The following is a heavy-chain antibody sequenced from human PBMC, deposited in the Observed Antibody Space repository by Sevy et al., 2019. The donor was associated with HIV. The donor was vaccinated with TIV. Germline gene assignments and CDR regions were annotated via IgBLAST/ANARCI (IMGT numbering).Heavy chain of an antibody. CDR2: ISGSGGST. D-gene: IGHD3-9*01. Sequence: GESLKISCAASGFTFSSYAMSWVRQAPGKGLEWVSAISGSGGSTYYADSVKGRFTISRDNSKNTLYLQMNSLRAEDTAVYYCAKVRVLRYFEEFGYWGQGTLVTVSS. J-gene: IGHJ4*02. CDR1: GFTFSSYA. CDR3: AKVRVLRYFEEFGY. V-gene: IGHV3-23*01.